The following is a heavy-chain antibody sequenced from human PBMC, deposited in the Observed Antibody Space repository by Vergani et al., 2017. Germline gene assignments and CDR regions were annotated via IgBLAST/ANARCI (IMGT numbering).Heavy chain of an antibody. Sequence: QLQLQESDSRLVNPSQTLSLTCTLSGDAISRDTYSWNWVRQPPGKPLEWIGSVYYSGTPYYNPSLGGRVTMSIDKSKNHFSLTLTSVTAADSAFYCFARGQTGYSRDWSTYFFYMDVWGKGTTVTVSS. CDR1: GDAISRDTYS. J-gene: IGHJ6*03. V-gene: IGHV4-30-2*01. CDR2: VYYSGTP. D-gene: IGHD3/OR15-3a*01. CDR3: ARGQTGYSRDWSTYFFYMDV.